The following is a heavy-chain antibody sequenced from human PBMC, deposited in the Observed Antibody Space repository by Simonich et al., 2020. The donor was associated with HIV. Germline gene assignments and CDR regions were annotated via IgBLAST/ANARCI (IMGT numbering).Heavy chain of an antibody. J-gene: IGHJ4*02. CDR1: GFTFDDYA. D-gene: IGHD6-6*01. Sequence: EVQLVESGGGLVQPGRSLRLSCATSGFTFDDYAMHWVRQVPGKGLEWVSGISWNRGSIGDADSVKGRFTISRDNAKNSLYLQMNSLRAEDMALYYCAKDRYSSSSGSFDYWGQVTLVTVSS. V-gene: IGHV3-9*03. CDR3: AKDRYSSSSGSFDY. CDR2: ISWNRGSI.